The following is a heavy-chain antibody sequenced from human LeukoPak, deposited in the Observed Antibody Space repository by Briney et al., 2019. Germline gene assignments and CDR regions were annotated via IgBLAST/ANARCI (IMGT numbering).Heavy chain of an antibody. CDR2: IFTSGGT. V-gene: IGHV3-66*01. CDR1: GFTVSSVY. Sequence: GGSLRLSCAASGFTVSSVYMSWVRQAPGKGLEWVAVIFTSGGTHYADSVKGRFTISRDNSKNTLYLQINSLRVEYTAVYYCAKAADQYYYYYFYYMDVWGKGTTVTVSS. D-gene: IGHD2-2*01. J-gene: IGHJ6*03. CDR3: AKAADQYYYYYFYYMDV.